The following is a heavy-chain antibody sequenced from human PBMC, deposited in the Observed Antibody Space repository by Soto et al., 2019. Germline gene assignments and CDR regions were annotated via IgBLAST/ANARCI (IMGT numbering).Heavy chain of an antibody. CDR1: GYTFTSYG. CDR3: AQFRFYSNSFDP. V-gene: IGHV1-18*01. Sequence: VASVKVCCKASGYTFTSYGISWVRQAPGQGLEWMGWISAYNGNTNYAQKLQGRVTMTTDTSTSTAYMELRSLRSDDTAVYYCAQFRFYSNSFDPWGQGTLVTVSS. D-gene: IGHD4-4*01. J-gene: IGHJ5*02. CDR2: ISAYNGNT.